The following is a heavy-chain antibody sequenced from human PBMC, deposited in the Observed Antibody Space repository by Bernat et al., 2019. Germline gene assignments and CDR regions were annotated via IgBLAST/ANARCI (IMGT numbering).Heavy chain of an antibody. CDR3: AKRYSTSWYVEQ. J-gene: IGHJ1*01. CDR2: ITESGGNT. V-gene: IGHV3-23*01. D-gene: IGHD6-13*01. Sequence: EVQLSESGGGLVQPGGSLRLSCAASGFTFSSYAMSWAHQAPGKGLEWVAGITESGGNTYYADSVKGRFTISRDNSKNTLYLQINSLRAEDTAVYYCAKRYSTSWYVEQWGQGTLVTVSS. CDR1: GFTFSSYA.